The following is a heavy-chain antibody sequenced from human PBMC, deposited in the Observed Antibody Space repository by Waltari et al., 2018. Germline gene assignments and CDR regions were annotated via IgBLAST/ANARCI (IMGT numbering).Heavy chain of an antibody. CDR3: ARDRGRGIYLDS. D-gene: IGHD2-15*01. CDR2: IHRSGRT. V-gene: IGHV4-4*02. CDR1: GDSMSSTDW. J-gene: IGHJ4*02. Sequence: QLQLQESGPGLVKPSGTLSLTCTVSGDSMSSTDWWSWVRQSPEKGLEWIGQIHRSGRTNYNPSLESRVTISIDTSNNQFSRKVTSTTAAETAVYYCARDRGRGIYLDSWGQGTLVTVSP.